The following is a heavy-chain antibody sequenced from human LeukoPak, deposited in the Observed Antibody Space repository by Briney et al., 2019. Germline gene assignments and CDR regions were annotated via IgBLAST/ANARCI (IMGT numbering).Heavy chain of an antibody. CDR1: GGSFSGYY. V-gene: IGHV4-34*01. Sequence: SETLSLTCAVYGGSFSGYYWSWIRQPPGKGLEWIGEINHSGSTNYNPSLKSRVTISVDTSKNQFSLKLSSVTAADTAVYYCARDLLTSEAFGVVIEYGMDVWGQGTTVTVSS. J-gene: IGHJ6*02. D-gene: IGHD3-3*01. CDR2: INHSGST. CDR3: ARDLLTSEAFGVVIEYGMDV.